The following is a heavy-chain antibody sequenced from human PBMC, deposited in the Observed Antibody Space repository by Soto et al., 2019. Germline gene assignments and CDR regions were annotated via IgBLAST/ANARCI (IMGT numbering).Heavy chain of an antibody. D-gene: IGHD6-6*01. CDR3: TRGLASGDY. CDR1: GYIFTNFY. V-gene: IGHV1-46*03. Sequence: QVQLVQPGAEVKKPGASVKFSCKASGYIFTNFYIHWVRQAPGQGLEWIGIINPNGGSTNYAQNFQGRVTMTRDMSTSTVYMDLSSLGSEDTAVYYCTRGLASGDYWGQGTLITVSS. J-gene: IGHJ4*02. CDR2: INPNGGST.